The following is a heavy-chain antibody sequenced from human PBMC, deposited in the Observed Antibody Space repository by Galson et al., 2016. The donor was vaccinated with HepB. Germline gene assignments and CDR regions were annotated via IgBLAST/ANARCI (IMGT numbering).Heavy chain of an antibody. D-gene: IGHD3-22*01. CDR1: GFTFSNYN. CDR2: ISGTNGFI. V-gene: IGHV3-21*01. CDR3: ARDLDSRYYYSYHVMDV. J-gene: IGHJ6*02. Sequence: SLRLSCAASGFTFSNYNMNWVRQAPGKGLEWVSSISGTNGFIYQADSVKGRFTISRDNAKNSLYLQMSSLRADETAVYFCARDLDSRYYYSYHVMDVWGQGTTVTVSS.